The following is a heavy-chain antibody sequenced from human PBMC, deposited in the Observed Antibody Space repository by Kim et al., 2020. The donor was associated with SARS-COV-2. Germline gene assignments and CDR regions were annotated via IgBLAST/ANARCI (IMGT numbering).Heavy chain of an antibody. CDR1: GGSFSGYY. Sequence: SETLSLTCAVYGGSFSGYYWSWIRQPPGKGLEWIGEINHSGSTNYNPSLKSRVTISVDTSKNQFSLKLSSVTAADTAVYYCARGEGTSEALRDFDWLLYGGGYFDYWGQGTLVTVSS. V-gene: IGHV4-34*01. CDR3: ARGEGTSEALRDFDWLLYGGGYFDY. J-gene: IGHJ4*02. CDR2: INHSGST. D-gene: IGHD3-9*01.